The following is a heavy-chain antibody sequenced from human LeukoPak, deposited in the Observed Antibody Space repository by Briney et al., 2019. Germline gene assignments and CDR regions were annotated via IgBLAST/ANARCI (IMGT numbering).Heavy chain of an antibody. V-gene: IGHV3-23*01. CDR1: GFTFNNYA. Sequence: GGSLRLSCTASGFTFNNYAMSWVRQAPGKGLEWISVISGSGVSTYWADSVKGRFTISRDNSKNTLYLQMNSLRDEDTAVYYCAKAFSSSWGGDFDNWGQGTLVTVSS. J-gene: IGHJ4*02. CDR2: ISGSGVST. D-gene: IGHD6-13*01. CDR3: AKAFSSSWGGDFDN.